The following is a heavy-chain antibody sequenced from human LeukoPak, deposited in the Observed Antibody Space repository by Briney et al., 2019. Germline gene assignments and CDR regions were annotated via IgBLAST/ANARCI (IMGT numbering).Heavy chain of an antibody. CDR3: ARGFLGYDSSDYAFSYY. CDR2: MNPNNGNT. J-gene: IGHJ4*02. V-gene: IGHV1-8*01. CDR1: GYTFTSYD. Sequence: ASVKVSCKASGYTFTSYDINWVRQATGQGLEWMGWMNPNNGNTGYAQGFQGRVTLTRDTSINTAYMELSSLRSEDTAVYYCARGFLGYDSSDYAFSYYWGQGTLVTVSS. D-gene: IGHD3-22*01.